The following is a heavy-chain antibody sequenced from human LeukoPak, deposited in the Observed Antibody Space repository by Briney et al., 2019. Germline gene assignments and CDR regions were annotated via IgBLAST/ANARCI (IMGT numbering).Heavy chain of an antibody. CDR3: AELGITMIGGV. Sequence: PGGSLRLSCAASGFTFSSYEMNWVRQAPGKGLEWVSYISSSGSTIYYADSVKGRLTISRDNAKNSLYLQMNSLGAEDTAVYYCAELGITMIGGVWGKGTTVTISS. CDR2: ISSSGSTI. J-gene: IGHJ6*04. D-gene: IGHD3-10*02. V-gene: IGHV3-48*03. CDR1: GFTFSSYE.